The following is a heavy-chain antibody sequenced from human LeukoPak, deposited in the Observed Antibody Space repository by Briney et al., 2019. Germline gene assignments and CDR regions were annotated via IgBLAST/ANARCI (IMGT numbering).Heavy chain of an antibody. CDR3: ARLRARGAPFDI. D-gene: IGHD1-26*01. V-gene: IGHV5-51*01. CDR2: IYPDDSET. Sequence: GESLKISCKASGYRFTTDYIGWVRQMPGKGLEWMGIIYPDDSETNYSPSFQGQVSMSVDKSITTAYLQWSSLKASDTAMYYCARLRARGAPFDIWGQGTMVTVSS. J-gene: IGHJ3*02. CDR1: GYRFTTDY.